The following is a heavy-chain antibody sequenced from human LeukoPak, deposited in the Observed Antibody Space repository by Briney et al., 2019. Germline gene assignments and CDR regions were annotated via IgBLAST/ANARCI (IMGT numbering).Heavy chain of an antibody. D-gene: IGHD2-21*02. Sequence: SQTLSLTCTVSGGSISSGSYYWNWIRQPAGKGLELIGRIYTSGSTNYNPSLKSRVTISVDTSKNQFSLKLSSVTAADTAVYYCSRVYCGGDCYQFDPWGQGTLVTVSS. CDR3: SRVYCGGDCYQFDP. V-gene: IGHV4-61*02. J-gene: IGHJ5*02. CDR1: GGSISSGSYY. CDR2: IYTSGST.